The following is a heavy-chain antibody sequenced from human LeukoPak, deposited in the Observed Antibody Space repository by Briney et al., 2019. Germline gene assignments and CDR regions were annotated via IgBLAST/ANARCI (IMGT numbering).Heavy chain of an antibody. CDR2: IRYDGSNK. J-gene: IGHJ4*02. CDR1: GFTFISYG. D-gene: IGHD3-22*01. Sequence: PGGSLRLSCAASGFTFISYGMHWVRQAPGKGLEWVAFIRYDGSNKYYADSVKGRFTISRDNSKNTLYLQMNSLRAEDTAVYYCAKDIYYDSSGYYYLDYWGQGTLVTVSS. V-gene: IGHV3-30*02. CDR3: AKDIYYDSSGYYYLDY.